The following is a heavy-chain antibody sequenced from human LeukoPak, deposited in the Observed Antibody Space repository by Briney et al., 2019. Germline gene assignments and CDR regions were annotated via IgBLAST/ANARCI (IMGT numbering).Heavy chain of an antibody. CDR1: GFTFSSYE. D-gene: IGHD1-26*01. J-gene: IGHJ4*02. CDR2: ISSSGSTI. V-gene: IGHV3-48*03. Sequence: PGGSLRLSCAVSGFTFSSYEMNWVRQAPGKGLEWVSYISSSGSTIYYTDSVKGRFTISRDNARNSLDLQMNSLRAEDTAVYYCAREIVGATFDYWGQGTLVTVSS. CDR3: AREIVGATFDY.